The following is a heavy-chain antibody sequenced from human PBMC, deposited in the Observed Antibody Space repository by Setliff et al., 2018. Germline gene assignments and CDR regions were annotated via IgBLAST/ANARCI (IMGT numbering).Heavy chain of an antibody. V-gene: IGHV1-3*01. CDR3: ARLDWVFNSSSWLKHTYYYYGMDV. D-gene: IGHD6-13*01. CDR1: GYTFTSYA. J-gene: IGHJ6*02. Sequence: ASVKVSCKASGYTFTSYAMHWVRQAPGQRLAWMGWINAGNGNTKYSQKFQGRVTITRDTSASTAYMELSSLRSEDTAVYYCARLDWVFNSSSWLKHTYYYYGMDVWGQGTTVTVSS. CDR2: INAGNGNT.